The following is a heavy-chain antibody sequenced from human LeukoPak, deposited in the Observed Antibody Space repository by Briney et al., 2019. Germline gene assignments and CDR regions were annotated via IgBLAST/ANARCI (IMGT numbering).Heavy chain of an antibody. J-gene: IGHJ4*02. Sequence: GGSLRLSCAASGFTFSSYEMNWVRQAPGKGLEWVSYISSSGSTIYYADSVKGRFTISRDNANNSLYLQMNSLRAEDTAVYYCARLLAYGSGGEAFDYWGQGSLVTVSS. D-gene: IGHD3-10*01. CDR2: ISSSGSTI. V-gene: IGHV3-48*03. CDR3: ARLLAYGSGGEAFDY. CDR1: GFTFSSYE.